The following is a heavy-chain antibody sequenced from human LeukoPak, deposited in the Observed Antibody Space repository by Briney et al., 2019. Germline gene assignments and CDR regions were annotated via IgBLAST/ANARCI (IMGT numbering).Heavy chain of an antibody. CDR2: IYYSGST. J-gene: IGHJ5*02. Sequence: PSETLSLTCTVSGGSISSSSYYWGWIRQPPGKGLEWIGSIYYSGSTYYNPSLKSRVTISVDTSKNQFSLKLSSVTAADTAVYYCATQGSGIEWFDPWGQGTLVTVSS. V-gene: IGHV4-39*01. CDR3: ATQGSGIEWFDP. D-gene: IGHD3-10*01. CDR1: GGSISSSSYY.